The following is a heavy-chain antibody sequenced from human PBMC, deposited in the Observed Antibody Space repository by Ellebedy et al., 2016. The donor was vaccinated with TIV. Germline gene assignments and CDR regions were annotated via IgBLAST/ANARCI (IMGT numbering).Heavy chain of an antibody. V-gene: IGHV3-30-3*01. D-gene: IGHD6-19*01. CDR2: ISYDGNSK. CDR1: GFTFNSYA. Sequence: GESLKISCAASGFTFNSYAMHWVRQAPGKGLEWVSVISYDGNSKYYTDSVKGRFTISRDNSMTTLYLEMNSLRAEETGVYYCARDLDKSSGWYGGAAYWGQGTRVTVSS. J-gene: IGHJ4*02. CDR3: ARDLDKSSGWYGGAAY.